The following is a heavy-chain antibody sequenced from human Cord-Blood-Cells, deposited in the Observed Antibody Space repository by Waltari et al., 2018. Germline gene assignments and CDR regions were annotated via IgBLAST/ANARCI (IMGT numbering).Heavy chain of an antibody. CDR1: GYTFTAYY. Sequence: QVQLVQSGAEVKKPGASVKVSCKASGYTFTAYYMHWVRPAPGQGLEWMGWINPNRGGTNYAQKFQGWVTMTRDTSISTAYMELSRLRSDDTAVYYCARGAAGESYWYFDLWGRGTLVTVSS. V-gene: IGHV1-2*04. D-gene: IGHD7-27*01. CDR3: ARGAAGESYWYFDL. CDR2: INPNRGGT. J-gene: IGHJ2*01.